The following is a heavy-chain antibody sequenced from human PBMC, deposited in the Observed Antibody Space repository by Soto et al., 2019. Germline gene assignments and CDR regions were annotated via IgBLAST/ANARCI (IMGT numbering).Heavy chain of an antibody. CDR3: ARVYSGTWFNYDYYGMDV. J-gene: IGHJ6*02. V-gene: IGHV3-30-3*01. CDR1: GFTFSSYS. D-gene: IGHD6-13*01. CDR2: ISYEGSNK. Sequence: QVQLVESGGGVVQPGRALRLSCAASGFTFSSYSMHWVRQAPGKGLEWVAVISYEGSNKYYADSVKGRFTISRDISKSSLYLQMNSLGAEDTAMYYCARVYSGTWFNYDYYGMDVWGQGTTVTVSS.